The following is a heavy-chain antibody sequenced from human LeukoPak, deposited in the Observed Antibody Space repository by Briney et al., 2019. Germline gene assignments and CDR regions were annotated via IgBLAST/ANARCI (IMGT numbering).Heavy chain of an antibody. CDR1: GYTFTGYY. V-gene: IGHV1-2*02. Sequence: GASVKVSCKASGYTFTGYYMHWVRRAPGQGLEWMGWINPNSGGTHYAQKFQGRVTMTRDTSISTAYMELSRLTSDDTAVYYCARGRGSTSSNFDYWGQGTLVTVSS. J-gene: IGHJ4*02. CDR3: ARGRGSTSSNFDY. CDR2: INPNSGGT. D-gene: IGHD2-2*01.